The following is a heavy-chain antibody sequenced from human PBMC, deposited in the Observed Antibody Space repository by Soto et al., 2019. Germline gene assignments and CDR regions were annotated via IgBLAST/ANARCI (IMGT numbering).Heavy chain of an antibody. CDR2: LYSSGST. Sequence: PEILLLTCHVPGDSISSYYWRSIRKPPVKILDRIDYLYSSGSTNYNPSLKSRVTISVDTSKKQLSLKLSSVNAADTAVYYCARDKYYGMDVWGQGTTVTVSS. J-gene: IGHJ6*02. CDR1: GDSISSYY. CDR3: ARDKYYGMDV. V-gene: IGHV4-59*01.